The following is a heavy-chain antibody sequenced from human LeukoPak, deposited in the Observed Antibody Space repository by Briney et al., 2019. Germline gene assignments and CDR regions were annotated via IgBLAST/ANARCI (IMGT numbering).Heavy chain of an antibody. V-gene: IGHV3-23*01. Sequence: GSLSLSFAASGFTFTNYAMSWVRQAPGKGLEWVSGISDVEKIPYYSDSVKGRFTISRDNSKKTVYLQMNNLRAEDTAVYFCARHDSYIPYWGQGIPVTVSS. CDR3: ARHDSYIPY. CDR2: ISDVEKIP. CDR1: GFTFTNYA. J-gene: IGHJ4*02. D-gene: IGHD3-10*01.